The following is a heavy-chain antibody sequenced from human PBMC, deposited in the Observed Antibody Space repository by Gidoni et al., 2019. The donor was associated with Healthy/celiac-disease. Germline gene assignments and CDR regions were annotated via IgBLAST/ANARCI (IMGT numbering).Heavy chain of an antibody. D-gene: IGHD6-13*01. CDR3: AKDFAAARIDAFDI. CDR1: GFTFDDYA. CDR2: ISGNSGSI. J-gene: IGHJ3*02. V-gene: IGHV3-9*01. Sequence: EVQLVESGGGLVQPGRSLRLSCAASGFTFDDYAMHWVRQAPGKGLEWVSGISGNSGSIGYADSVKGRFTISRDNAKNSLYLQMNSLRAEDTALYYCAKDFAAARIDAFDIWGQGTMVTVSS.